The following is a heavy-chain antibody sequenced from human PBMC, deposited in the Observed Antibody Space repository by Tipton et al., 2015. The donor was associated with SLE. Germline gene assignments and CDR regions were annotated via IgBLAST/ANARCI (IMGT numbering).Heavy chain of an antibody. V-gene: IGHV4-59*08. J-gene: IGHJ2*01. CDR3: TRHDLQLSGYFDL. CDR1: GVSISTYY. Sequence: TLSLTCTVSGVSISTYYWSWIRQPPGKGLEWIGHTYYSGTIKYNPSLKSRVTMSADTSKNQFSLSLSSVTAADTAVYHCTRHDLQLSGYFDLWGRGTLVTVSS. D-gene: IGHD5-24*01. CDR2: TYYSGTI.